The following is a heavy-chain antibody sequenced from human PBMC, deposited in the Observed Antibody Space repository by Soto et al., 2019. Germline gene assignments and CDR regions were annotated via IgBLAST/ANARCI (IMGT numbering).Heavy chain of an antibody. CDR2: ISYDGSDN. CDR3: ARDLREMATTPFGY. D-gene: IGHD3-16*01. J-gene: IGHJ4*02. CDR1: GFTFTSFG. V-gene: IGHV3-30-3*01. Sequence: QVQLVDSGGGVVQPGRSLRLSCAASGFTFTSFGMHWVRQAPGKGLEWVAVISYDGSDNSYADSVKGRFTISRDKSKNTEYLQMNSLRPEDTAVYYCARDLREMATTPFGYWGQGTLVTVSS.